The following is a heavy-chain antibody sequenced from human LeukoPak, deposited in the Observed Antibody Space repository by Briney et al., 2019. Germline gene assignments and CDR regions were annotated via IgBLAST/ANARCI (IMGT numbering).Heavy chain of an antibody. Sequence: TLSLXXAVSGXSXSSSNWWNWVRQPPGKGLEWIGEIYHSGSTNYNPSLKSRVTISVDRSKNQFSLKLSSVTAVDTAVYYCARKATTGPTKAAFDIWGQGTMVTVST. J-gene: IGHJ3*02. CDR3: ARKATTGPTKAAFDI. V-gene: IGHV4-4*02. D-gene: IGHD4-17*01. CDR1: GXSXSSSNW. CDR2: IYHSGST.